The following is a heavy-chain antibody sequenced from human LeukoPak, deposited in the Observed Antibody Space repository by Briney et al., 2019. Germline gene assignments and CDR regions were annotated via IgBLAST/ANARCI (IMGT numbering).Heavy chain of an antibody. CDR1: GFTFSSYA. CDR2: ISGSSTRT. J-gene: IGHJ4*02. Sequence: GGSLRLSCADSGFTFSSYAMSWVRQAPGKGLEWVSSISGSSTRTYYADSVKGRFTVSRDNPRNTLYLQMNSLRAEDTAVYYCAKQRDYYDSSGYYRGYYFDYWGQGTLVTVSS. V-gene: IGHV3-23*01. D-gene: IGHD3-22*01. CDR3: AKQRDYYDSSGYYRGYYFDY.